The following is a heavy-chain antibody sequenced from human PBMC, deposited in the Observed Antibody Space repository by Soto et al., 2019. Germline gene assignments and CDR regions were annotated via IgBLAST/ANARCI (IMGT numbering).Heavy chain of an antibody. CDR3: ARSQGDLDF. J-gene: IGHJ4*02. CDR1: GASVSSNSAA. Sequence: SKTLSLTCAISGASVSSNSAAWNWKRQSPSRGLEWLGRTYYRSNWYNDYAVSVKSRISIKPDTSKNQFSLQLSSVTAEDTAVYYCARSQGDLDFWGRGTLVTVSS. D-gene: IGHD3-10*01. CDR2: TYYRSNWYN. V-gene: IGHV6-1*01.